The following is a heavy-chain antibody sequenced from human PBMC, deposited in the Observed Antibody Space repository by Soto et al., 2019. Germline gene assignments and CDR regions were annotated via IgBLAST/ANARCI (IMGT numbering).Heavy chain of an antibody. V-gene: IGHV3-15*01. D-gene: IGHD2-15*01. CDR1: GFPFSKAW. CDR2: IKSKADGGTT. CDR3: TKVLGDCSGGNCFTFDY. Sequence: EVQLVESGGGLVKPGGSLRLSCAASGFPFSKAWMSWVRQVPGKGLEWVGRIKSKADGGTTDYAAPVKGRFTISSDDSSNTLYLQMNSLKTEDTAVYYCTKVLGDCSGGNCFTFDYWGQGAVVTVSS. J-gene: IGHJ4*02.